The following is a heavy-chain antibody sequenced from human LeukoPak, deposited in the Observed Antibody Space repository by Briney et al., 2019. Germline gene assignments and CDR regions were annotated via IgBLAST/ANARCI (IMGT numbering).Heavy chain of an antibody. CDR3: ATMVVPRDY. J-gene: IGHJ4*02. V-gene: IGHV3-48*02. Sequence: HPGGSLRLSCAASGFTFSSYSMNWVRQAQEKGLEWVSYISSSSTTIYYADSVKGRFTISRDNAKNSLYLQMNSLRDEDTAVYYCATMVVPRDYWGQGTLVTVSS. D-gene: IGHD3-22*01. CDR1: GFTFSSYS. CDR2: ISSSSTTI.